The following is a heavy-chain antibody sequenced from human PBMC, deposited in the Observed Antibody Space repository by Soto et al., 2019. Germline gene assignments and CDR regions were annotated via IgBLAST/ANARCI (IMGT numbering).Heavy chain of an antibody. CDR2: IYYSGST. CDR3: ARSQKIYYDSSGYLASWYFDL. V-gene: IGHV4-39*01. CDR1: GGSISSSSYY. Sequence: QLQLQESGPGLVKPSETLSLTCTVSGGSISSSSYYWGWIRQPPGKGLEWIGSIYYSGSTYYNPSLKSRVTISVDTSKNQFSLKLSSVTAADTAVYYCARSQKIYYDSSGYLASWYFDLWGRGTLVTVSS. J-gene: IGHJ2*01. D-gene: IGHD3-22*01.